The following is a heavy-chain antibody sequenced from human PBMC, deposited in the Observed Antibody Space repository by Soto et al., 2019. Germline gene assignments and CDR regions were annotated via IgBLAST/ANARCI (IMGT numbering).Heavy chain of an antibody. Sequence: SETLSLTCTVSGGSISSSSYYWGWIRQPPGKGLEWIGSIYYSGSTYYNPSLKSRVTISVDTPKNQFSLKLSSVTAADTAVYYCARHVRVGATARGYYGMDVWGQGTTVTVSS. CDR2: IYYSGST. J-gene: IGHJ6*02. V-gene: IGHV4-39*01. CDR1: GGSISSSSYY. D-gene: IGHD1-26*01. CDR3: ARHVRVGATARGYYGMDV.